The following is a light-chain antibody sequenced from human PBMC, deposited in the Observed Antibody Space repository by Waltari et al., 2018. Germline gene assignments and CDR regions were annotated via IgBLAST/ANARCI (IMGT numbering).Light chain of an antibody. CDR1: NIGSKS. Sequence: SYVLSQPPSVSVAPGQTARVTCGGNNIGSKSVHWYQQRPGQGPVLVIFRDSVRPSGIPELFSGSNSGNTATLSISRVEAGDEADYYCQVWDNSSDHVVFGGGTTVTVL. CDR3: QVWDNSSDHVV. J-gene: IGLJ3*02. CDR2: RDS. V-gene: IGLV3-21*02.